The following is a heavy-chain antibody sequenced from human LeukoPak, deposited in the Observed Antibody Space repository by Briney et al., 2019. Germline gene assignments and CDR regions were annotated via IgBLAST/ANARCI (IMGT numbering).Heavy chain of an antibody. CDR3: AREGLTTVVTPGYYGIDV. CDR1: GGTFSSYA. V-gene: IGHV1-69*13. CDR2: IIPIFGTA. J-gene: IGHJ6*02. D-gene: IGHD4-23*01. Sequence: SVKVSCKASGGTFSSYAISWVRQAPGQGLEWMGGIIPIFGTANYAQKFQGRVTITADESTSTAYMELSSLRSEDTAVYYCAREGLTTVVTPGYYGIDVWGQGTTVTVSS.